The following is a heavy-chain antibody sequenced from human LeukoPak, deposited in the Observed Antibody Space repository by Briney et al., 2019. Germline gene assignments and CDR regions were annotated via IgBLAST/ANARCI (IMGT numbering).Heavy chain of an antibody. CDR1: GFTFSDYY. J-gene: IGHJ4*02. Sequence: GGSLRLSCAASGFTFSDYYMSWIRQAQGKGLEWVSYISSSGSTIYYADSVKGRFTISRDNAKNSLYLQMNSLRAEDTAVYYCARDVRRFLEWLSFDYWGQGTLVTVSS. CDR2: ISSSGSTI. D-gene: IGHD3-3*01. V-gene: IGHV3-11*04. CDR3: ARDVRRFLEWLSFDY.